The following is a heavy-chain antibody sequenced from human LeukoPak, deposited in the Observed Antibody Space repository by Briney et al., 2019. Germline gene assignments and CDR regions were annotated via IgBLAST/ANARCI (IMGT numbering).Heavy chain of an antibody. CDR1: GFTFSTYA. D-gene: IGHD2-15*01. CDR2: ISGSGSLT. V-gene: IGHV3-23*01. J-gene: IGHJ4*02. CDR3: ARSPYCSGGSCSLDY. Sequence: GSLRLSCAASGFTFSTYAMSWVRQAPGKGLEWVSSISGSGSLTYYAGSVKGRFTISRDNSKNTLYLQMNSLRAEDTAVYYCARSPYCSGGSCSLDYWGQGTLVTVSS.